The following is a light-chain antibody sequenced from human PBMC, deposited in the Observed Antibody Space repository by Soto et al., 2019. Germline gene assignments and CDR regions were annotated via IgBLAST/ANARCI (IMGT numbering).Light chain of an antibody. CDR1: QSISNW. Sequence: DIQMTQSPSTLSASVGDRVTITCRAGQSISNWLAWYQQKPGKAPDLLIYKASSLQSGVPSRFSGSGSGAEFSLTISSLQPDDVATYYCQQYNNYPWTFGQGTKVEIK. V-gene: IGKV1-5*03. CDR2: KAS. J-gene: IGKJ1*01. CDR3: QQYNNYPWT.